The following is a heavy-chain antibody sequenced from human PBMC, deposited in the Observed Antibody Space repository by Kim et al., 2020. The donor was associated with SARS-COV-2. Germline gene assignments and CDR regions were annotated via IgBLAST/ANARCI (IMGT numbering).Heavy chain of an antibody. V-gene: IGHV3-15*01. J-gene: IGHJ6*02. CDR3: TTRSFDWSGMDV. CDR2: IKSKTDGGTT. D-gene: IGHD3-9*01. Sequence: GGSLRLSCAASGFTFSNAWMSWVRQAPGKGLEWVGRIKSKTDGGTTDYAAPVKGRFTISRDDSKNTLYLQMNSLKTEDTAVYYCTTRSFDWSGMDVWGQGTTVTVSS. CDR1: GFTFSNAW.